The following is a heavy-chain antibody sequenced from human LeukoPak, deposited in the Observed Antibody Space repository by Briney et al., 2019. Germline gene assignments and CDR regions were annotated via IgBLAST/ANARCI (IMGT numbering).Heavy chain of an antibody. J-gene: IGHJ4*02. CDR1: GFSISTYE. V-gene: IGHV3-48*03. Sequence: GGSLRLSCAASGFSISTYEMNWVRQAPGKGLEWISYITGDGKTKYYAPSVKGRFTISRDNAKNSVYLQMSSLRAEDTAVYYCARYLSIDYWGQGTLVTVSS. CDR3: ARYLSIDY. CDR2: ITGDGKTK.